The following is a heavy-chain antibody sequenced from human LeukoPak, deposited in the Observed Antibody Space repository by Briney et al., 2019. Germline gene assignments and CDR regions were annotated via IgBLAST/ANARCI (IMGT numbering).Heavy chain of an antibody. CDR2: ISSDESST. D-gene: IGHD5-12*01. V-gene: IGHV3-74*01. CDR3: ARGTGYAVFDY. CDR1: GFTLSNYW. J-gene: IGHJ4*02. Sequence: GGSLRLSCAASGFTLSNYWMHWVRQAPGKGLVWVSRISSDESSTTYADSVKGRFTISRDNAKNTLYLQMNSLRAEDTAVYYCARGTGYAVFDYWGQGTLVTVSS.